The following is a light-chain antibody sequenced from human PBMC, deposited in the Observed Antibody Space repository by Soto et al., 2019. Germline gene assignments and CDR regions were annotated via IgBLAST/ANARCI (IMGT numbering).Light chain of an antibody. V-gene: IGKV1-9*01. Sequence: IQLTPSPSSLSASVGDRVTITCRASQGISSYLGWYQQKPGKAPKLLIYAASTLQSGVPSRFSGSGSGTDFTLTISSLQSEDFATYYCQQLSSYPLTFGGGTKVEIK. CDR3: QQLSSYPLT. J-gene: IGKJ4*01. CDR2: AAS. CDR1: QGISSY.